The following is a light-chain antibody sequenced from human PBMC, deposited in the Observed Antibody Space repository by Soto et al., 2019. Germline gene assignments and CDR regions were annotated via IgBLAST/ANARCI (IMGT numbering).Light chain of an antibody. CDR3: QQYGSSLFT. CDR2: GAS. CDR1: QSVSSSY. V-gene: IGKV3-20*01. J-gene: IGKJ3*01. Sequence: EIVLTQSPGTLSLSPGERATLSCRASQSVSSSYLAWYQQKPGQAPRLLIYGASSRATGIPDRFSGSGSGTDFTLTISRLEPEDFAVYYCQQYGSSLFTFRPGTKVDI.